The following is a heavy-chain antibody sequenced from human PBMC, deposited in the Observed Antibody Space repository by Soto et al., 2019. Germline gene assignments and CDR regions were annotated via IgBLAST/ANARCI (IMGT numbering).Heavy chain of an antibody. CDR2: IWYDGSNK. V-gene: IGHV3-33*01. J-gene: IGHJ4*02. CDR1: GFSFNNYG. Sequence: QVQLVESGGDVVQPGRSLTLSCETSGFSFNNYGMHWVRQAPGKGLEWVAVIWYDGSNKYYGYSVKGRFTISRDNSEDTWYLQIDSLRAEDTAMYFCARARSATAAHYFFESGGQGTLVTVYS. CDR3: ARARSATAAHYFFES. D-gene: IGHD6-13*01.